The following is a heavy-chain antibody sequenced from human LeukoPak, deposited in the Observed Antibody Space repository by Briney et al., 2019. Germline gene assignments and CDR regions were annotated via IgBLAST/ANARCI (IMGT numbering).Heavy chain of an antibody. V-gene: IGHV3-23*01. J-gene: IGHJ4*02. CDR3: AKVFDYDYVWGSYRYGPSDY. CDR1: GFTFSSYA. Sequence: GGSLRLSCAASGFTFSSYAMSWVRQAPGKGLEWVSAISGSGGSTYYADSVKGRFTISRDNSKNTLYLQMNSLRAEDTAVYYCAKVFDYDYVWGSYRYGPSDYWGQGTLVTVSS. CDR2: ISGSGGST. D-gene: IGHD3-16*02.